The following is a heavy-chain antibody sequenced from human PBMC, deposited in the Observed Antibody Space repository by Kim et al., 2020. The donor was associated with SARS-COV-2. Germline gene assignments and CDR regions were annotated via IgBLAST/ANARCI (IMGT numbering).Heavy chain of an antibody. V-gene: IGHV5-51*01. CDR2: IYPGDSDT. D-gene: IGHD5-12*01. CDR1: GYSFTSYW. J-gene: IGHJ5*02. CDR3: ARRGYSGYDSWVWFDP. Sequence: GESLKISCKGSGYSFTSYWIGWVRQMPGKGLEWMGIIYPGDSDTRYSPSFQGQVTISADKSISTAYLQWSSLKASDTAMYYCARRGYSGYDSWVWFDPWGQETLVTVSS.